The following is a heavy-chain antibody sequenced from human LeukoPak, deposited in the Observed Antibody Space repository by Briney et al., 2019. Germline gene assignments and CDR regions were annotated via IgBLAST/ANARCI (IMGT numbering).Heavy chain of an antibody. CDR2: ISSSSSYI. CDR3: ARVGATVLFGVQY. D-gene: IGHD1-26*01. Sequence: PGGSLRLSCAASGFTFSNAWMSWVRQAPGKGLEWVSSISSSSSYIYYADSVKGRFTISRDNAKNSLYLQMNSLRAEDTAVYYCARVGATVLFGVQYWGQGTLVTVSS. V-gene: IGHV3-21*01. CDR1: GFTFSNAW. J-gene: IGHJ4*02.